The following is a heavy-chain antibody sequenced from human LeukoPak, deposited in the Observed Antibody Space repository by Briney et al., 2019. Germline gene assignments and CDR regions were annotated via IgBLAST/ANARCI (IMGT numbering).Heavy chain of an antibody. Sequence: SETLSLTCAVYGGSFSGYYWSWIRQHPGKGLEWLGEINHSGSTNYNPSLKSRVTISVDTSKNQFSLKLSSVTAADTAVYYCAREEPYYYGMDVWGQGTTVTVSS. CDR2: INHSGST. CDR1: GGSFSGYY. J-gene: IGHJ6*02. CDR3: AREEPYYYGMDV. V-gene: IGHV4-34*01.